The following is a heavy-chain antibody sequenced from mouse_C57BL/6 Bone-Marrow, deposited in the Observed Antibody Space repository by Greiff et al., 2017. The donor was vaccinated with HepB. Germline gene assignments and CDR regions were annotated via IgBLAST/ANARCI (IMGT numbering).Heavy chain of an antibody. D-gene: IGHD3-3*01. CDR2: IRSKSSNYAT. CDR3: VRDRGFAY. Sequence: GGGLVQTKGSLKLSCVASGFTFNTYAMHWVRQAPGKGLEWVARIRSKSSNYATYYADSVKDRLAISRNDSQSMLYLQMNDLKTEDTAMYYCVRDRGFAYWGQGTLVTVSA. J-gene: IGHJ3*01. CDR1: GFTFNTYA. V-gene: IGHV10-3*01.